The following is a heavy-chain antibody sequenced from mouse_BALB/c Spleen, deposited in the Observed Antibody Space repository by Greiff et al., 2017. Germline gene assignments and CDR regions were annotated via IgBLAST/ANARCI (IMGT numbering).Heavy chain of an antibody. Sequence: VQLVESGPGLVQPSQSLSITCTVSGFSLTSYGVHWVRQSPGKGLEWLGVIWSGGSTDYNAAFISRLSISKDNSKSQVFFKMNSLQANDTAIYYCARNGAYYRYGGYFDVWGAGTTVTVSS. D-gene: IGHD2-14*01. CDR2: IWSGGST. CDR1: GFSLTSYG. CDR3: ARNGAYYRYGGYFDV. J-gene: IGHJ1*01. V-gene: IGHV2-2*02.